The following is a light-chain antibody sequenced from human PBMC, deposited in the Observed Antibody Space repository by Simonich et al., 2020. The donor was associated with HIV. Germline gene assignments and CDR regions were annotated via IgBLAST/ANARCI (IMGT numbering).Light chain of an antibody. CDR3: QQYNDWPPWT. V-gene: IGKV3-15*01. CDR1: QSVSSN. J-gene: IGKJ1*01. CDR2: GAS. Sequence: IVMTQSPATLSVSPGERATLSCRASQSVSSNVAWYQQRPGQAPRLLIYGASTRATGIPARFSGSGAGTEFTLTINSMQSEDFAVYYCQQYNDWPPWTFDQGTKVEIK.